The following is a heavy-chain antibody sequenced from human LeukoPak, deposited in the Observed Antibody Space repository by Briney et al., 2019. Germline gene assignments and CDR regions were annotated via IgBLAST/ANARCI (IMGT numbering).Heavy chain of an antibody. CDR2: TKNKANSYTT. D-gene: IGHD2-2*01. Sequence: PGGSLRLSCAASGFTFGDHYMDWVRQAPGKGLEWVSRTKNKANSYTTQYAASVKGRFTVSRDDSKNSLSLQMTNLETEDTAVYYCASDASASLDYWGQGTLVTVSS. J-gene: IGHJ4*02. V-gene: IGHV3-72*01. CDR1: GFTFGDHY. CDR3: ASDASASLDY.